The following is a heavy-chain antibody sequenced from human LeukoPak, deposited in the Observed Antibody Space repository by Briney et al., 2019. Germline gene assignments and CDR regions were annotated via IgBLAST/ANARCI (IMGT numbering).Heavy chain of an antibody. D-gene: IGHD2-2*01. CDR2: IYYSGST. CDR1: GGSISSSSYY. V-gene: IGHV4-39*07. CDR3: ARLVVVPSAKGKYYYMDV. J-gene: IGHJ6*03. Sequence: SETLSLTCTVSGGSISSSSYYWGWTRQPPGKGLEWIESIYYSGSTYYNPSLKSRVTISIDTSKNQFSLNLSSVTAADTAVYYCARLVVVPSAKGKYYYMDVWGKGTTVTVSS.